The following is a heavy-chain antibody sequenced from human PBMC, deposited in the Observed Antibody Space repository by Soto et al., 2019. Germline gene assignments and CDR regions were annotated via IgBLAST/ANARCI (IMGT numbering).Heavy chain of an antibody. D-gene: IGHD6-6*01. V-gene: IGHV4-31*03. CDR3: ASSSSSDFDY. CDR2: IYYSGST. CDR1: GGSISSGGYY. Sequence: SETLSLTCTVSGGSISSGGYYWSWIRQHPGKGLEWIGYIYYSGSTYYNPSLKSRVTISVDTSKNQFSLKLSSVTAADTAVYYCASSSSSDFDYWGQGTLVTVSS. J-gene: IGHJ4*02.